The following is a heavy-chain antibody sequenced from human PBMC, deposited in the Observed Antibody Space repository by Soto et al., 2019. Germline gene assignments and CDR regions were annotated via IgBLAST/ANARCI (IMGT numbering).Heavy chain of an antibody. CDR1: GGSFSGYY. D-gene: IGHD6-19*01. Sequence: QVQLQQWGAGLLKPSETLSLTCAVYGGSFSGYYWSWIRQPPGKGLEWIGESNHSGNTNYNPYLKSRVTLPVDTPKNQYSLKRRSGTAADTAGYYCARGRVAVAGDFDYWGQGTLVTVSS. CDR3: ARGRVAVAGDFDY. V-gene: IGHV4-34*01. J-gene: IGHJ4*02. CDR2: SNHSGNT.